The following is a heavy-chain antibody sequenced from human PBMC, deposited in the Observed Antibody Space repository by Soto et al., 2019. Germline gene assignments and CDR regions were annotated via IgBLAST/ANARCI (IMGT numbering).Heavy chain of an antibody. D-gene: IGHD6-19*01. Sequence: GGSLRLSCAASGFTFSNYAMHWVRQAPGKGLEWVAVISYAGTNKYYADSVKGRFTISRDNSKNTVYLQISSLRAEDTAVYYCARDQRWPQWLAIFDYWGPGTLVTVSS. V-gene: IGHV3-30-3*01. CDR3: ARDQRWPQWLAIFDY. CDR2: ISYAGTNK. J-gene: IGHJ4*02. CDR1: GFTFSNYA.